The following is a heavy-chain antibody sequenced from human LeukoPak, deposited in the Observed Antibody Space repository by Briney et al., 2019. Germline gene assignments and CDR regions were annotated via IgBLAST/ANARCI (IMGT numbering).Heavy chain of an antibody. CDR2: ILGRGGST. D-gene: IGHD3-9*01. Sequence: GGSLRLSCAASAFTFSNYAMSWVRQAPGKRLEWDSAILGRGGSTYYADSVKGRFTVSRDNSKSTLYLQMNSLRAEDTALYYCAKWGDNDVLTGYYVPDYWGQGTLVTVSS. V-gene: IGHV3-23*01. CDR1: AFTFSNYA. J-gene: IGHJ4*02. CDR3: AKWGDNDVLTGYYVPDY.